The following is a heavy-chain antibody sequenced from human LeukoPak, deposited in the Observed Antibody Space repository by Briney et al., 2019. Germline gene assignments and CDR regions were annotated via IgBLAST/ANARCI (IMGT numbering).Heavy chain of an antibody. CDR1: GFTFSSYA. CDR2: ISGSGDST. J-gene: IGHJ3*02. CDR3: ARDAEYSSSSDAFDI. D-gene: IGHD6-6*01. Sequence: GGSLRLSCAASGFTFSSYAMSWVRQAPGKGLEWVSAISGSGDSTYYADSVKGRFTISRDNSKNTLYLQMNSLRAEDTAVYYCARDAEYSSSSDAFDIWGQGTMVTVSS. V-gene: IGHV3-23*01.